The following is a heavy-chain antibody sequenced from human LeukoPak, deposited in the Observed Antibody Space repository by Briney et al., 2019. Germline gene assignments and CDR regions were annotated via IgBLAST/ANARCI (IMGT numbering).Heavy chain of an antibody. V-gene: IGHV3-11*01. CDR3: ASYSYYYGMDV. D-gene: IGHD4-4*01. J-gene: IGHJ6*02. Sequence: GGSLRLSCAASGFTFSDYYMSWIRQAPGKGLEWVLYISSSGSTIYYADSVKGRFTISRDNAKNSLYLQMNSLRAEDTAVYYCASYSYYYGMDVWGQGTTVTVSS. CDR1: GFTFSDYY. CDR2: ISSSGSTI.